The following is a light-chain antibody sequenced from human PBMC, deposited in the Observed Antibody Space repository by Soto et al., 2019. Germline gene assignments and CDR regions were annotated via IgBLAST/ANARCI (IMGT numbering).Light chain of an antibody. CDR2: LNSDGSH. V-gene: IGLV4-69*01. CDR1: SGHRSYT. CDR3: QTWGTGYVV. Sequence: QPVLTQSPSASASLGASVKLTCTLSSGHRSYTIAWHQQLPEKGPRYLMTLNSDGSHRKGDGIPDRFSGSSSGAERYLIISSHQPQDEADYYCQTWGTGYVVFGGGTELTVL. J-gene: IGLJ2*01.